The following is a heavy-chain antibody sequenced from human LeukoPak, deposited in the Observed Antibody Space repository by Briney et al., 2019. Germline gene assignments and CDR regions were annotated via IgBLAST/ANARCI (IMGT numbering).Heavy chain of an antibody. D-gene: IGHD3-10*01. J-gene: IGHJ4*02. Sequence: GGSLRLSCAASGFTFSSYAMHWVRQAPGKGLEYVSAISSNGGSTYYANSVKGRFTIYRDNSKNTLYLQMGSLRAEDMAVYYCARAKGNYYGSGSYFNYWGQGTLVTVSS. V-gene: IGHV3-64*01. CDR2: ISSNGGST. CDR1: GFTFSSYA. CDR3: ARAKGNYYGSGSYFNY.